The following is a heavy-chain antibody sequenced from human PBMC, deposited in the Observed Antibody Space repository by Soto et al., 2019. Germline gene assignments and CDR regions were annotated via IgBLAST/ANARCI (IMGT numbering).Heavy chain of an antibody. CDR3: ARVGSTSAAGVLDY. Sequence: SETLSLTCAVYGGSFSGYYWSWIRQPPGKGLEWIGGINHSGSTNYNPSLKSRVTISVDTSKNQFSLKLSSVTAADTAVYYCARVGSTSAAGVLDYWGQGTLVTVSS. J-gene: IGHJ4*02. CDR2: INHSGST. D-gene: IGHD6-13*01. V-gene: IGHV4-34*01. CDR1: GGSFSGYY.